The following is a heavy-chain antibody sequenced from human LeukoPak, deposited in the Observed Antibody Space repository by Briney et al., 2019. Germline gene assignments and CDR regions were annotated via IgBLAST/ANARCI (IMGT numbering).Heavy chain of an antibody. CDR2: IYYSGST. CDR1: GSSISSYY. Sequence: PSETLSLTCTGSGSSISSYYWSWIRQPPGKGLEWIGYIYYSGSTNYNPSLKSRVTISVDTSKNQFSLKLTSVTAADTAVYYCARGLTYYFDSSGYYVTDAFDIWGQGTMVTVSS. J-gene: IGHJ3*02. CDR3: ARGLTYYFDSSGYYVTDAFDI. V-gene: IGHV4-59*01. D-gene: IGHD3-22*01.